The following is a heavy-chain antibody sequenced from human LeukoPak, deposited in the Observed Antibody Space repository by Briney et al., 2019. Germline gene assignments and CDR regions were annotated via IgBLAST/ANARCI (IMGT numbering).Heavy chain of an antibody. J-gene: IGHJ4*02. Sequence: SVKVSCKASGGTFSSYAISWVRQAPGQGLEWMGRIIPIFGTANYAQKFQGRVTITTDESTSTAYMELSSMRSEDTGVYYCARDHALYCSSTSYYPSAEYYFDYWGQGTLVTVSS. V-gene: IGHV1-69*05. CDR2: IIPIFGTA. CDR3: ARDHALYCSSTSYYPSAEYYFDY. CDR1: GGTFSSYA. D-gene: IGHD2-2*01.